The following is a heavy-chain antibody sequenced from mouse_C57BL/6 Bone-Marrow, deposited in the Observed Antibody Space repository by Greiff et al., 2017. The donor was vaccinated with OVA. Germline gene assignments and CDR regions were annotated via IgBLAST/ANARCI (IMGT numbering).Heavy chain of an antibody. J-gene: IGHJ2*01. CDR1: GYTFTSYG. D-gene: IGHD1-1*01. CDR2: IYPRSGNT. CDR3: ARGYGSRRDY. V-gene: IGHV1-81*01. Sequence: QVQLQQSGAELARPGASVKLSCKASGYTFTSYGISWVKQRTGQGLEWIGEIYPRSGNTSYNEKFKGKATLTADKSSSTAYMELRSLTSEDSAVYFCARGYGSRRDYWGQGTTLTVSS.